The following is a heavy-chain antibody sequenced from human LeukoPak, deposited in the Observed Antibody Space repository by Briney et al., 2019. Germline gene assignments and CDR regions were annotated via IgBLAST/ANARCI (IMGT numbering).Heavy chain of an antibody. Sequence: GGSLRLSCAASGFTVSSNYMSWVRQAPGKGLEWVSVIYSGGSTYYADSVKGRFTISRDNAKNSLYLQMNSLRAEDTAVYYCARGKGSGPYFDYWGQGTLVTVSS. CDR3: ARGKGSGPYFDY. J-gene: IGHJ4*02. CDR2: IYSGGST. D-gene: IGHD6-19*01. V-gene: IGHV3-53*01. CDR1: GFTVSSNY.